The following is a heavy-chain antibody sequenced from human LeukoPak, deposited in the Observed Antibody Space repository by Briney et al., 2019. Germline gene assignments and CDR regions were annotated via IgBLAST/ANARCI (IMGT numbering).Heavy chain of an antibody. CDR1: GYTFTGYD. Sequence: ASVKVSCKASGYTFTGYDINWVRQATGQGLEWMGWMNPNSGNTGYAQKFQGRVTFTRNTSISTAYMELSSLRSEDTAVYYCARAPSGSYYEAFDIWGQGTMVTVSS. V-gene: IGHV1-8*03. CDR3: ARAPSGSYYEAFDI. J-gene: IGHJ3*02. D-gene: IGHD1-26*01. CDR2: MNPNSGNT.